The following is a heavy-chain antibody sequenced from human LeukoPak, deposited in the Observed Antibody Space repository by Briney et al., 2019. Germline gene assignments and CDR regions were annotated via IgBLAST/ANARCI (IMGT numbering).Heavy chain of an antibody. CDR3: ASLSGSASAPTHAAE. V-gene: IGHV4-59*01. D-gene: IGHD3-10*01. Sequence: PSETLSLTCTVSGGSIGSYYWSWIRQPPGKGLEWIGYIYYSGSTNYNPSLKSRVTISVDTSKNQFSLKLSSVTAADTAVYYCASLSGSASAPTHAAE. CDR2: IYYSGST. CDR1: GGSIGSYY. J-gene: IGHJ1*01.